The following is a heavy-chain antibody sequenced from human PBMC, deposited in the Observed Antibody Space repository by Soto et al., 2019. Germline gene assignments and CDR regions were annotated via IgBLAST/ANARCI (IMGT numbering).Heavy chain of an antibody. V-gene: IGHV1-8*01. D-gene: IGHD3-3*01. J-gene: IGHJ3*02. CDR2: MNPNSGNT. Sequence: QVQLVQSGAEVKKPGASVKVSCKASGYTFTRYDINWVRQATGQGLEWMGWMNPNSGNTGYAQKFQGRVTMTRNTSISTAYMELSSLRSEDTAVYYCARGWGITIFGVVSAFDIWGQGTMVTVSS. CDR3: ARGWGITIFGVVSAFDI. CDR1: GYTFTRYD.